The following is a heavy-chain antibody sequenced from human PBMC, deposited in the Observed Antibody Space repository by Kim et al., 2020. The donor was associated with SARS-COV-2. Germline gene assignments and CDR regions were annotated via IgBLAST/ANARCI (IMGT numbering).Heavy chain of an antibody. V-gene: IGHV4-34*01. CDR3: ARGRGLWSPVYYYYYMDV. CDR2: INHSGST. J-gene: IGHJ6*03. D-gene: IGHD2-8*02. CDR1: GGSFSGYY. Sequence: SETLSLTCAVYGGSFSGYYWSWIRQPPGKGLEWIGEINHSGSTNYNPSLKSRVTISVDTSKNQFSLKLSSVTAADTAVYYCARGRGLWSPVYYYYYMDVWGKGTTVTVSS.